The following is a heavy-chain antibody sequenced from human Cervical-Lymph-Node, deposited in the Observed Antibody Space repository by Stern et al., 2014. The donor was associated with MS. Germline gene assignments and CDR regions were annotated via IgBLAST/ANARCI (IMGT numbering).Heavy chain of an antibody. CDR1: GVTFSNYA. J-gene: IGHJ4*02. Sequence: QVQLVESGAELKKPGSSVRVSCKISGVTFSNYAFSWVRQAPGQGLEWMGGINPLFGSTVYPRKFQGRVTITAAKLTQNDFMELRSLRSENTAVYYCASAPGVTTLPTHFDYWGQGTLVTVS. CDR3: ASAPGVTTLPTHFDY. CDR2: INPLFGST. V-gene: IGHV1-69*14. D-gene: IGHD2-21*02.